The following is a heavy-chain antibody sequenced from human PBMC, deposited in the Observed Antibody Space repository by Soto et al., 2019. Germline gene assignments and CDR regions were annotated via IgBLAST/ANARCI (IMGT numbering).Heavy chain of an antibody. CDR2: ISYDGSNK. J-gene: IGHJ6*02. D-gene: IGHD6-6*01. CDR1: GFTFSSYG. CDR3: ATDLLFPIAARRVYGMDV. V-gene: IGHV3-30*03. Sequence: GGSLRLSCAASGFTFSSYGMHWVRQAPGKGLEWVAVISYDGSNKYYADSVKGRFTISRDNSKNTLYLQMNRLRAEDTAVYYCATDLLFPIAARRVYGMDVWGQGTTVTVSS.